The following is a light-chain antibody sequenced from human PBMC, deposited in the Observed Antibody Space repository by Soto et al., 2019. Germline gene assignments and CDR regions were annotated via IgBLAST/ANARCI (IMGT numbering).Light chain of an antibody. V-gene: IGKV1-33*01. J-gene: IGKJ4*01. Sequence: DIQMTQSPSSLSASVGDRVTITCQASQDISKFLNWYQLKPGKAPRLLIFDASSVETGVPSRFSGSGSGTHFTFTIDSLQAEDLATYYCQQYEDIPLTFGGGTTVEI. CDR1: QDISKF. CDR3: QQYEDIPLT. CDR2: DAS.